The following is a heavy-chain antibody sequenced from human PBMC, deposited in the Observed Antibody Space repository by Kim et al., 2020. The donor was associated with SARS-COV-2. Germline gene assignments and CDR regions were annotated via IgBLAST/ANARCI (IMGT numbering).Heavy chain of an antibody. V-gene: IGHV3-33*06. D-gene: IGHD3-10*01. CDR1: GFTFSNYA. J-gene: IGHJ4*02. CDR2: ICYGGSNN. CDR3: AKPLSESYYSYFDY. Sequence: GGSLRLSCAASGFTFSNYAMHWVRQAPGKGLEWLAVICYGGSNNYYADSVKGRFTISRDNSKNTLYLQMNRMRAADTAVYYCAKPLSESYYSYFDYWGQG.